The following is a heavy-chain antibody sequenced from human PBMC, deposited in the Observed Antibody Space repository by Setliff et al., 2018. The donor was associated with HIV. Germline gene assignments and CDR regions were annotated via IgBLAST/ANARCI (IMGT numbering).Heavy chain of an antibody. D-gene: IGHD5-12*01. CDR3: ARRVPGGGYGPAWYFDY. V-gene: IGHV4-4*09. CDR1: GGSISSYY. CDR2: IYTSGST. Sequence: SETLSLTCTVSGGSISSYYWSWIRQPPGKGLEWIGYIYTSGSTNYNPPLKSRVTISVDTSKNQFSLKLSSVTAADTAVYYCARRVPGGGYGPAWYFDYWGQGTLVTVSS. J-gene: IGHJ4*02.